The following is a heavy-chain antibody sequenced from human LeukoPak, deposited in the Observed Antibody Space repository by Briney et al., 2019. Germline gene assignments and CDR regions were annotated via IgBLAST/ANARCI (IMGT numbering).Heavy chain of an antibody. V-gene: IGHV4-39*01. CDR3: ARNYYESSGYYPWNFDY. D-gene: IGHD3-22*01. J-gene: IGHJ4*02. CDR2: IYYSGST. CDR1: GGSISSSSYW. Sequence: SETLSLTCTVSGGSISSSSYWRGWIRQPPGKGLEWIANIYYSGSTHYNPSLKSRVTISIEKSKNQFSLKLSSVTAADTAVYYCARNYYESSGYYPWNFDYWGQGTLVTVSS.